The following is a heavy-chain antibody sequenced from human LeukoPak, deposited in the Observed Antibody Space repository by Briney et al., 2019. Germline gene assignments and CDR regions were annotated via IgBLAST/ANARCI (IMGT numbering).Heavy chain of an antibody. CDR1: GFTFSSYA. V-gene: IGHV3-30-3*01. CDR2: ISYDGSNK. J-gene: IGHJ4*02. D-gene: IGHD2-8*01. Sequence: GGSLRLSCAASGFTFSSYAMHWGRQAPGKGLEWVAVISYDGSNKYYAVSVKGRFTISRDNSKNTLYLQMNSLRAEDTAVYYCARAAGIVLMVYAHDYWGQGTLVTVSS. CDR3: ARAAGIVLMVYAHDY.